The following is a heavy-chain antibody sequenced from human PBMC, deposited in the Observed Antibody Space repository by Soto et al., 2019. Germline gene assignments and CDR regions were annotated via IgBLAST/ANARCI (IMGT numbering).Heavy chain of an antibody. CDR1: GFTFDSYE. CDR2: ISASGNTI. CDR3: ARKGRDVRSFGQLRLLFDS. D-gene: IGHD4-17*01. J-gene: IGHJ4*02. Sequence: GGSLRVSCAASGFTFDSYEMNWVRQAPGKGLEWVSFISASGNTIYYADSVKGRFTISRDNAENSLYLQMNSLRGEDTAAYYCARKGRDVRSFGQLRLLFDSWGQGALVTVSS. V-gene: IGHV3-48*03.